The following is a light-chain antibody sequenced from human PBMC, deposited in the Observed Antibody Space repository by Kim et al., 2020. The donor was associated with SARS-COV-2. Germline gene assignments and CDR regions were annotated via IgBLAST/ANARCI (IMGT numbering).Light chain of an antibody. CDR3: LQHSTYPIT. V-gene: IGKV1-17*01. CDR1: QDIRKD. J-gene: IGKJ5*01. CDR2: GAS. Sequence: GAVGDRVTSTGRGSQDIRKDLGWDQQNPGRAPKRRIYGASSLQSGVPSRFSGSGSGTEFTLTISSVQPEDFATYFCLQHSTYPITFGQGTRLEIK.